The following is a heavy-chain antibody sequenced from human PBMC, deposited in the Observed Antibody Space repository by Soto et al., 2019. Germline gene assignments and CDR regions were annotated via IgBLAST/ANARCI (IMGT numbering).Heavy chain of an antibody. Sequence: QVQLVESGGGVVQPGRSLRLSCAASGFTFSNYAMHWVRQAPGKGLAWVAGISHDGSNKYSADYVRGRFTIPRDNSKNTLYVQMNCLRVEDTAVYDCARASWTRQWLVWGWDFELWGRGTLVTVSA. V-gene: IGHV3-30*04. CDR1: GFTFSNYA. D-gene: IGHD6-19*01. CDR3: ARASWTRQWLVWGWDFEL. J-gene: IGHJ2*01. CDR2: ISHDGSNK.